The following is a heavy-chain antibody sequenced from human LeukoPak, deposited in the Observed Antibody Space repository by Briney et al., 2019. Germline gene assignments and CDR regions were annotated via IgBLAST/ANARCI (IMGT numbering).Heavy chain of an antibody. CDR2: IYTSGST. V-gene: IGHV4-4*07. Sequence: SETLSLTCTVSGGSISSNYWSWIRQPAGKGLEWIGRIYTSGSTNYNPSLKSRVSMSLDASKNQFSLKLNSVTAADTAVYYCARQPPYYYGMDVWGRGTTVTVFS. CDR3: ARQPPYYYGMDV. CDR1: GGSISSNY. J-gene: IGHJ6*02.